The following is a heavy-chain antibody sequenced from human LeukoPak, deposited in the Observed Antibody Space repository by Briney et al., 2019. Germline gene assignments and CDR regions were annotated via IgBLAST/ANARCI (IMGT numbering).Heavy chain of an antibody. CDR1: GFTFSSYD. Sequence: GGSLRLSCAASGFTFSSYDMHWVRQATGKGLEWVSGIGIAGDTYYPGSVKGRFTISRENAKSSLYLQMNNLRAGDTAVYYCARAHSSSWEAFDIWGQGTMVTVSS. D-gene: IGHD6-13*01. V-gene: IGHV3-13*04. J-gene: IGHJ3*02. CDR2: IGIAGDT. CDR3: ARAHSSSWEAFDI.